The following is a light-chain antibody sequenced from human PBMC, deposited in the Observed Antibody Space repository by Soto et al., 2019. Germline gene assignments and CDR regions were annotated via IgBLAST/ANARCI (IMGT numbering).Light chain of an antibody. Sequence: EIVLTQSPGTLSLSPGERATLFCRASQSVRNRYLAWYQQKPGQAPRLLIYGASTSATGIPDRFSGSGSGTDFTLTISRLEPEDFAVYYCQQYDPSPRTFGQGTKVDIK. V-gene: IGKV3-20*01. J-gene: IGKJ1*01. CDR2: GAS. CDR3: QQYDPSPRT. CDR1: QSVRNRY.